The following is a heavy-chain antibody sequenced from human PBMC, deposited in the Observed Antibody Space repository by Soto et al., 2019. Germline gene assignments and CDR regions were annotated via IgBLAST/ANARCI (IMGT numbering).Heavy chain of an antibody. CDR1: GYTFTTYD. CDR2: ITGASGNT. J-gene: IGHJ4*02. D-gene: IGHD1-26*01. V-gene: IGHV1-3*01. Sequence: QVQLVQSGAEVKKPGASVKVSCKASGYTFTTYDIHWVRQAPGQRLEWMGRITGASGNTKYSQTFQGSITFPRDTSASTAYMELSSLTSEDTAVYFCARSRELLYWGQGTLVTVS. CDR3: ARSRELLY.